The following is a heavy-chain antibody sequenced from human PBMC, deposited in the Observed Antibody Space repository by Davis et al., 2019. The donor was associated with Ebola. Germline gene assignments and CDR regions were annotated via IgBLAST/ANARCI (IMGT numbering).Heavy chain of an antibody. CDR1: GFTFSDYY. CDR3: ARASGSYYSLDY. D-gene: IGHD1-26*01. Sequence: GESLKISCAASGFTFSDYYMSWIRQAPGKGLEWVSYISSSSSYTNYADSVKGRFTISRDNAKNSLYLQMNSLRAEDTAVYYCARASGSYYSLDYWGQGTLVTVSS. J-gene: IGHJ4*02. CDR2: ISSSSSYT. V-gene: IGHV3-11*06.